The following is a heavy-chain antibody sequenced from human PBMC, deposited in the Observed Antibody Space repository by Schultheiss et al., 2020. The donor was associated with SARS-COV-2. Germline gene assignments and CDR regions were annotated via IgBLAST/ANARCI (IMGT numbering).Heavy chain of an antibody. CDR3: ASYYDSSGSWYYYYMDV. V-gene: IGHV4-34*01. CDR1: GGSFSGYY. D-gene: IGHD3-22*01. J-gene: IGHJ6*03. CDR2: IYYSGST. Sequence: SETLSLTCAVYGGSFSGYYWSWIRQPPGKGLEWIGSIYYSGSTYYNPSLKSRVTISVDTSKNQFSLKLSSVTAADTAVYYCASYYDSSGSWYYYYMDVWGKGTTVTVAS.